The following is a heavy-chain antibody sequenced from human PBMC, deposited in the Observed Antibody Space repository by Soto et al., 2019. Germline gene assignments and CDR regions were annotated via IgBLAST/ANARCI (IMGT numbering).Heavy chain of an antibody. CDR1: GFTFSSYA. J-gene: IGHJ3*02. CDR3: VKEGKPVLRYFDWLLSSGAFDI. Sequence: EVQLVESGGGLVQPGGSLRLSCSASGFTFSSYAMHWVRQAPGKGLEYVSAISSNGGSTYYADSVKGRFTISRDNSKNTLYLQMSSLRAEDTAVYYCVKEGKPVLRYFDWLLSSGAFDIWGQGTMVTVSS. D-gene: IGHD3-9*01. CDR2: ISSNGGST. V-gene: IGHV3-64D*08.